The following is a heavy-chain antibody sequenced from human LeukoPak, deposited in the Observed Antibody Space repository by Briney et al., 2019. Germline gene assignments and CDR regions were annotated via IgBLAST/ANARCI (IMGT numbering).Heavy chain of an antibody. J-gene: IGHJ4*02. Sequence: PGGSLRLSCAASGFTFSDYYMSWIRQAPGKGLEWVSYISSSSSYTNYADSVKGRFTISRDNAKNSLYLQMNSLRAEDTAVYYCARDRSYYYDSSGYYSVDYWGQGTLVTVSS. D-gene: IGHD3-22*01. CDR2: ISSSSSYT. CDR3: ARDRSYYYDSSGYYSVDY. CDR1: GFTFSDYY. V-gene: IGHV3-11*06.